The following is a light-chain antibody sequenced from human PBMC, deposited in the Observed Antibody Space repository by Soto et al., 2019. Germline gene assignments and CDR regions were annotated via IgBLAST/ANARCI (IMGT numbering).Light chain of an antibody. CDR2: GAS. J-gene: IGKJ1*01. Sequence: EIVMTQSPATLSVSPGERATLSCRASQSVSSNLAWYQQKPGQAPRLLIYGASTRATGIPARFSGSGSGTEFTLTISSLQSEDFAVYYCQQYNNWLWTFGQGNKVELQ. CDR3: QQYNNWLWT. V-gene: IGKV3-15*01. CDR1: QSVSSN.